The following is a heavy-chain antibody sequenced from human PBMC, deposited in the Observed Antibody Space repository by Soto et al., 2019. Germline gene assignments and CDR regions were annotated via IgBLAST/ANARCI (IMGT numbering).Heavy chain of an antibody. CDR2: VNPNNGDT. Sequence: ASVKVSCKASGYTFTGYYMHWLRQAPGQGLEWMGWVNPNNGDTKYAQKFQGRVTVTRDTSTSTAYMELSRLRSDDTAVYYCARSLAEGYCDTTGCHMRPLYGMDVWGQGTTVTVSS. V-gene: IGHV1-2*02. J-gene: IGHJ6*02. D-gene: IGHD2-2*02. CDR1: GYTFTGYY. CDR3: ARSLAEGYCDTTGCHMRPLYGMDV.